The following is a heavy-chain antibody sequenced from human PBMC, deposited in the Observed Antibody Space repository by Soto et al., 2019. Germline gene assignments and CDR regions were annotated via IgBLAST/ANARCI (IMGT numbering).Heavy chain of an antibody. V-gene: IGHV4-4*02. CDR2: FDHGGST. J-gene: IGHJ4*02. Sequence: QVQLQESGPGLVRPWGPLSLTWAVSGGSISGSNWWGGVCHPPGKGLEWIGEFDHGGSTNYNPALKSRVTISVDKSKNQFSLKLSSVTAADTAVYYCARCIAAAGPIDYWGQGTLVTVSS. CDR3: ARCIAAAGPIDY. CDR1: GGSISGSNW. D-gene: IGHD6-13*01.